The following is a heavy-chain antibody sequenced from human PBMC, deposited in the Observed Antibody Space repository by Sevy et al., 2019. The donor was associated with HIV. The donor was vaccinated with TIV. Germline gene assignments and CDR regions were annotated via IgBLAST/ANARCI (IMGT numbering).Heavy chain of an antibody. J-gene: IGHJ4*02. V-gene: IGHV1-18*01. CDR2: ISAYSTNT. D-gene: IGHD6-13*01. CDR3: ARVEQLLDPFDF. Sequence: ASVKVSCKASGYTFTSYGISWVRQAPGQGLEWMGWISAYSTNTHYAQRLQGRVTMTTDTSTRTAYMELGSLRSDDTAVYYCARVEQLLDPFDFWGQGTLVTVSS. CDR1: GYTFTSYG.